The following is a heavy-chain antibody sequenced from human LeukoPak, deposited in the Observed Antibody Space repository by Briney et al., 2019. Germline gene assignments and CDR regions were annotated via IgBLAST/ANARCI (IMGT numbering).Heavy chain of an antibody. D-gene: IGHD6-19*01. CDR2: IYYGGRT. V-gene: IGHV4-34*01. J-gene: IGHJ4*02. CDR1: NGSVFGHY. Sequence: PSETLSLTCGVYNGSVFGHYWSWIRQPPGKGLEWIGEIYYGGRTKYSPSLKNRVTISVDTSKNQVSLNLGSVTAGDTAVYFCARHGGWCFDSWGQGILVTVSS. CDR3: ARHGGWCFDS.